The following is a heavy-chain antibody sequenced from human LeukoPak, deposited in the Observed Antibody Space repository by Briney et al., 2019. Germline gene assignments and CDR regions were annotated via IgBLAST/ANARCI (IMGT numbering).Heavy chain of an antibody. J-gene: IGHJ4*02. Sequence: PGGSLRLSCAAFGFAFSSYGMHWVRQAPGKGLEWVAVIWYDGSNKYYADSVKGRFTISRDNSENTVYLQMNSPTADDTAVYYCAKTTVGYSSGRYPGWPADCWGQGTLVTVSS. V-gene: IGHV3-33*06. D-gene: IGHD6-19*01. CDR2: IWYDGSNK. CDR3: AKTTVGYSSGRYPGWPADC. CDR1: GFAFSSYG.